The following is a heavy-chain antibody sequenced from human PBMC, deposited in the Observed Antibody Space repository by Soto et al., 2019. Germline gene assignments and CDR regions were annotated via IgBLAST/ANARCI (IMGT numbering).Heavy chain of an antibody. Sequence: ASVKVSCKAAGYNFTTYGINWVRQAPGQGLEWMGWISGDSVNTKSAQKLQDRITMTTDTSAGTAYMELRRLRSDDTAVYFCAREAQQQAQGTYYYFCGMDIWGQGTTVTVSS. CDR2: ISGDSVNT. CDR1: GYNFTTYG. J-gene: IGHJ6*01. CDR3: AREAQQQAQGTYYYFCGMDI. D-gene: IGHD3-3*01. V-gene: IGHV1-18*01.